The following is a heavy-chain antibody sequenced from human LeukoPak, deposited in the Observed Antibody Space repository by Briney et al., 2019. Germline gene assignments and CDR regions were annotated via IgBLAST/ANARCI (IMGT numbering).Heavy chain of an antibody. Sequence: ASVKVSCKASGYTFTGYYMHWVRQAPGQGLEWMGWINPNSGGTNYAQKFQGRVTMTRDTSIRTAYMELSSLRSDDTAVYFCARGGHVVVVAATFCFDPWGQGTLVTVSS. V-gene: IGHV1-2*02. CDR2: INPNSGGT. CDR1: GYTFTGYY. CDR3: ARGGHVVVVAATFCFDP. J-gene: IGHJ5*02. D-gene: IGHD2-15*01.